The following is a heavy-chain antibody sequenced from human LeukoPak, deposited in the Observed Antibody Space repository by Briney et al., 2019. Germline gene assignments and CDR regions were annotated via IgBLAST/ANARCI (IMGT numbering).Heavy chain of an antibody. CDR2: IKQDGSEK. V-gene: IGHV3-7*01. CDR1: GFTFRLFG. D-gene: IGHD3-22*01. J-gene: IGHJ4*02. Sequence: GGSLRLSCVASGFTFRLFGMHWVRQAPGKGLEWVANIKQDGSEKYYVDSVKGRFTISRDNAKNSLYLQMNSLRAEDTAVYYCASDSTGYYDSSGHYYPLPDFDYWGQGTLVTVSS. CDR3: ASDSTGYYDSSGHYYPLPDFDY.